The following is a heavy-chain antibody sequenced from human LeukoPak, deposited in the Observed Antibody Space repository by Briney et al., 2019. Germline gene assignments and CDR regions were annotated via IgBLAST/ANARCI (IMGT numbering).Heavy chain of an antibody. CDR3: ARDRLVRGVIHNWFDP. D-gene: IGHD3-10*01. V-gene: IGHV1-18*01. CDR1: GGTFSSYA. J-gene: IGHJ5*02. Sequence: ASVKVSCKASGGTFSSYAISWVRQAPGQGLEWRGWISAYNGNTNYAQKLQGRVTMTTDTSTSTAYMELRSLRSDDTAVYYCARDRLVRGVIHNWFDPWGQGTLVTVSS. CDR2: ISAYNGNT.